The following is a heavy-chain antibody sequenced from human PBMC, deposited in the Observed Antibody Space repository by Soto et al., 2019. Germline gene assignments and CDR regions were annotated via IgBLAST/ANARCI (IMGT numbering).Heavy chain of an antibody. CDR3: AGEPVAGPKAHTVGI. Sequence: SETLSLTCTVSGGSISNYYWTWIRQPPGKRLEWIGFVDYIGTTNYNPSLKSRVTISVDTSKDQFSLKITSVTAADTAVYYCAGEPVAGPKAHTVGIWGQGTMVTVSS. V-gene: IGHV4-59*01. J-gene: IGHJ3*02. D-gene: IGHD6-19*01. CDR1: GGSISNYY. CDR2: VDYIGTT.